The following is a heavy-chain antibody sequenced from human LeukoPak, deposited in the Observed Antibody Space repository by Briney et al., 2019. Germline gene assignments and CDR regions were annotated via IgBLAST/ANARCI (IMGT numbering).Heavy chain of an antibody. Sequence: AGGSLRLSCAASGFTFSSYEMNWVRQAPGKGLEWVSYISSSGSTIYYADSVKGRFTISRDNAKNSLYLQMNSLRAEDTAVYYCAREDATALDYWGQGTLVTVSS. D-gene: IGHD4-17*01. CDR3: AREDATALDY. J-gene: IGHJ4*02. CDR1: GFTFSSYE. V-gene: IGHV3-48*03. CDR2: ISSSGSTI.